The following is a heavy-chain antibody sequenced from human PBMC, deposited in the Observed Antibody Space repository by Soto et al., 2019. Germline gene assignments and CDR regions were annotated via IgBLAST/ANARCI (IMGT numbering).Heavy chain of an antibody. D-gene: IGHD3-10*01. CDR1: GGSISSGGYY. J-gene: IGHJ4*02. Sequence: PSETLSLTCTVSGGSISSGGYYWSWIRQHPGKGLEWIGYIYYSGSTYYNPSLKSRVTISVDTSKNQFSLKLSSVTAADTAVYYCARVNTMGSGPLFDYWGQGTLVTVSS. V-gene: IGHV4-31*03. CDR2: IYYSGST. CDR3: ARVNTMGSGPLFDY.